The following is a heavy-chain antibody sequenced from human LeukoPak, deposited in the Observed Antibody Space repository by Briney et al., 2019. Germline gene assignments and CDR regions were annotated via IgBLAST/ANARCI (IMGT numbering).Heavy chain of an antibody. V-gene: IGHV6-1*01. CDR2: TYYRSKWNN. CDR3: ARVAILLVGMAVTGHDGLEV. D-gene: IGHD6-19*01. Sequence: PSQTLSLTCAISGDSVSSNSAAWNWIRQSPSRGLEWLGRTYYRSKWNNDYAGSVKSRMTINADISKNQFSLQLNSVTPEDTAVYYCARVAILLVGMAVTGHDGLEVWGQGTMVTVSS. J-gene: IGHJ3*01. CDR1: GDSVSSNSAA.